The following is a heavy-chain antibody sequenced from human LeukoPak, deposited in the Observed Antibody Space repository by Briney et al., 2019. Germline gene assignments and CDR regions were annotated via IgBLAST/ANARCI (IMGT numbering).Heavy chain of an antibody. D-gene: IGHD6-19*01. V-gene: IGHV1-2*04. J-gene: IGHJ5*02. CDR2: INPNSGGT. CDR3: AREEYSSGWHAYNWFDP. CDR1: GYTFTGYY. Sequence: GASVKVSRKASGYTFTGYYMHWVRQAPGQGLEWMGWINPNSGGTNYAQKFQGWVTMTRDTSISTAYMELSRLRSDDTAVYYCAREEYSSGWHAYNWFDPWGQGTLVTVSS.